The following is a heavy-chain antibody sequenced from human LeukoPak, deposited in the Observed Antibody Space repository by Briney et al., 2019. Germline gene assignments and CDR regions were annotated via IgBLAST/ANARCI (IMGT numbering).Heavy chain of an antibody. CDR3: AKGMYSSSSGTSDY. J-gene: IGHJ4*02. D-gene: IGHD6-6*01. CDR2: ISGSGGST. CDR1: EFTFSSYA. V-gene: IGHV3-23*01. Sequence: GGSLRLSCAASEFTFSSYAMNWVRQAPGTGLELVSSISGSGGSTYYADSVKGRFTISRDNSKNTLYLQMNSLRVEDTAIYYCAKGMYSSSSGTSDYWGQGTLVTVSS.